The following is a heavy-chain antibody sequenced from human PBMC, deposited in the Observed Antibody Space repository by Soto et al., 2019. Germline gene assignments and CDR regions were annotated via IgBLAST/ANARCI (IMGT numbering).Heavy chain of an antibody. V-gene: IGHV4-30-2*01. D-gene: IGHD3-10*01. Sequence: KASETLSLTCAVSGGSISGGGFSWSWIRQPPGKGLEWIGYILHTGGTQYNPSIKSRVSMSVDKSKNQFSLHLTSVTAADTAVYYCARLQFGEGFDYWGQGALVTVYS. CDR1: GGSISGGGFS. CDR2: ILHTGGT. CDR3: ARLQFGEGFDY. J-gene: IGHJ4*02.